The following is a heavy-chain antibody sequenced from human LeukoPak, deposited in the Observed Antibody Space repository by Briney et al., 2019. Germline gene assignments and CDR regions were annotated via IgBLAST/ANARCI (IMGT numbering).Heavy chain of an antibody. V-gene: IGHV1-69*13. CDR1: GGTFSSYA. D-gene: IGHD3-3*01. CDR3: AREGDVITIFGVVSELNWFDP. CDR2: IIPIFGTA. J-gene: IGHJ5*02. Sequence: SVKVSCKASGGTFSSYAISWVRQAPGQGLEWMGGIIPIFGTANYAQKFQGRVTITADESTSTAYMELSSLRSEDTAVYYCAREGDVITIFGVVSELNWFDPWGQGTLVTVSS.